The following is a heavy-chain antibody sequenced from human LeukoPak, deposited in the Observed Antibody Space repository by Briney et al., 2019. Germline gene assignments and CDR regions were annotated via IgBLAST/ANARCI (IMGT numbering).Heavy chain of an antibody. CDR2: ISTYNGKT. Sequence: GASVKVSCKASGYTFISYGISWVRQAPGQWLEWTGWISTYNGKTNYAQKLQGRVTMTTDTSTSTAYMELRSLRSDDTAVYYCARDYDILTGYVTIDYWGQGTLVTVSS. J-gene: IGHJ4*02. V-gene: IGHV1-18*01. D-gene: IGHD3-9*01. CDR3: ARDYDILTGYVTIDY. CDR1: GYTFISYG.